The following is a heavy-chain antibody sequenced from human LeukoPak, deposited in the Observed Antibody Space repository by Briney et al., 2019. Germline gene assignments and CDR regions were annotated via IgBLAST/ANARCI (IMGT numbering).Heavy chain of an antibody. Sequence: ASVKVSCKASGYTFTGYYMHWVRQAPGQGLEWMGRINPNSGGTNYAQKFQGRVTMTRDTSISTAYMELSRLRSDYTAVYYCARDSKGRSIAAAGDYWGQGTLVTVSS. D-gene: IGHD6-13*01. CDR2: INPNSGGT. V-gene: IGHV1-2*06. CDR1: GYTFTGYY. J-gene: IGHJ4*02. CDR3: ARDSKGRSIAAAGDY.